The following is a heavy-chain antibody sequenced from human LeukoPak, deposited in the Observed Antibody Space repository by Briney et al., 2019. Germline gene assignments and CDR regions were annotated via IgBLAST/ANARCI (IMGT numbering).Heavy chain of an antibody. Sequence: SETLSLTCTVSGYSISSGYYWGWIRQPPGKGLEWIGEINHSGSTNYNPSHKSRVTISVDTSKNQFSLKLSSVTAADTAVYYCARGNRDIYDFWSGYYKTKPNWFDPWGQGTLVTVSS. D-gene: IGHD3-3*01. V-gene: IGHV4-38-2*02. CDR3: ARGNRDIYDFWSGYYKTKPNWFDP. J-gene: IGHJ5*02. CDR2: INHSGST. CDR1: GYSISSGYY.